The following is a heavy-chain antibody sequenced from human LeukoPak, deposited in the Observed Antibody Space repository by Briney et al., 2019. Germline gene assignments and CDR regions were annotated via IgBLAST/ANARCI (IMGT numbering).Heavy chain of an antibody. CDR2: ISKSDSTT. V-gene: IGHV3-11*01. CDR3: ARDPTPVYSSSWFRYYYGMDV. D-gene: IGHD6-13*01. J-gene: IGHJ6*02. Sequence: PGGSLRLSCAASGFTSSDNFMSWIRQAPGKGLEWVSYISKSDSTTYYADTVKGRFTISRDSAKNSVYLYMNSLRAEDTAVYYCARDPTPVYSSSWFRYYYGMDVWGQGTTVTVSS. CDR1: GFTSSDNF.